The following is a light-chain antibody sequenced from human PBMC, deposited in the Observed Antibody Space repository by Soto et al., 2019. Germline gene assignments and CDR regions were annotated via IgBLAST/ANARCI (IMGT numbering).Light chain of an antibody. J-gene: IGKJ4*01. CDR3: QYQGS. CDR2: DVS. V-gene: IGKV3-20*01. Sequence: IVLTQSPDTLSLSPGQRATLSCRASQSVSRRYLAWYQQKPGQAPILLIYDVSERASDIPDRFSGSGSGTDVTLTINRLVPEDVAVYYCQYQGSFGGGTKVEIK. CDR1: QSVSRRY.